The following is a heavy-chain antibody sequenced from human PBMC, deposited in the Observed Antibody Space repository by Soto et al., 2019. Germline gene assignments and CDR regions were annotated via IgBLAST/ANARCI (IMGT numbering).Heavy chain of an antibody. D-gene: IGHD3-3*01. CDR2: ISYDGSNK. J-gene: IGHJ4*02. V-gene: IGHV3-30-3*01. Sequence: QVQLVESGGGVVQPGRSLRLSCAASGFTFSSYAMHWVRQAPGKGLEWVAVISYDGSNKYYADSVKGRFTISRDNSKNTLYLQMNSLRAEDTAVYYCARGYYDFWSGYYIPAPDFDYWGQGTLVTVSS. CDR1: GFTFSSYA. CDR3: ARGYYDFWSGYYIPAPDFDY.